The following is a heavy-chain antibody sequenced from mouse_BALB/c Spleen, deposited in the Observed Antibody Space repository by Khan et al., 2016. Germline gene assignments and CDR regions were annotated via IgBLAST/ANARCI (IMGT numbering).Heavy chain of an antibody. D-gene: IGHD2-13*01. Sequence: QVQLKESGAELVRPGTSVKMSCKAAGYTFTDYWLNWVKQRPGHGLEWIGDIYLGGGYSNYNEKFKGKAKLTAVTSSSTAYMHLSSLTSEDSAIYYCARGVYYGDYVGAMDYWGQGTSVTVSS. CDR1: GYTFTDYW. J-gene: IGHJ4*01. CDR3: ARGVYYGDYVGAMDY. V-gene: IGHV1-63*02. CDR2: IYLGGGYS.